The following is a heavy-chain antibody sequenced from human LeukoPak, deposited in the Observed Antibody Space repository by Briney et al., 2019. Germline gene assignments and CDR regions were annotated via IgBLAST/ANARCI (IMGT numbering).Heavy chain of an antibody. CDR1: GYTFTGYY. CDR2: SNPNSGGT. D-gene: IGHD1-14*01. CDR3: ARVVDSYNHYYYYMDV. V-gene: IGHV1-2*02. Sequence: ASVKVSCKASGYTFTGYYMHWVRQAPGQGLEWMGWSNPNSGGTNYAQKFQGRVTMTRDTSISTAYMELSRLRSDDTALYYCARVVDSYNHYYYYMDVWGKGTTVTVSS. J-gene: IGHJ6*03.